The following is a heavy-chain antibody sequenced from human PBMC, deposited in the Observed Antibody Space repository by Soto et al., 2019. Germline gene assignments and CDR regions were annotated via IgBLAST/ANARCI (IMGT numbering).Heavy chain of an antibody. Sequence: QITLKESGPTLVKPTQTLTLTCTISGFSLSTGEVGVGWIRQPPGKALKWLALIYWDDDKRYSPSLKSRLTITKVNSRSQVVLTMLNMDPVDTATYYCVHSRCGGDCLQSYSAHYHYGLDVWGQGTTVTVSS. V-gene: IGHV2-5*02. CDR2: IYWDDDK. D-gene: IGHD2-21*02. CDR1: GFSLSTGEVG. CDR3: VHSRCGGDCLQSYSAHYHYGLDV. J-gene: IGHJ6*02.